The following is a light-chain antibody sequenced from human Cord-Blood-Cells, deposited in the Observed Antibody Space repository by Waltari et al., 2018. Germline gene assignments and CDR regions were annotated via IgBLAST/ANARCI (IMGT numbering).Light chain of an antibody. CDR1: SSYVGGYNY. Sequence: QSALTQPPSASGSPGQSVTISCTGTSSYVGGYNYVSWYQQHPGKAPKLMIYEVSKRPSGVPVRFSGSQSGNTASLTVSGLQAEDEADYYCSSYAGSNNLVFGGGTKLTVL. CDR3: SSYAGSNNLV. V-gene: IGLV2-8*01. J-gene: IGLJ2*01. CDR2: EVS.